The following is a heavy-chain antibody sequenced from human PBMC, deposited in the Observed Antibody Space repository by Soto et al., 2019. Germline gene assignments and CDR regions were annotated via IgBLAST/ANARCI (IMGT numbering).Heavy chain of an antibody. V-gene: IGHV3-23*01. J-gene: IGHJ4*02. D-gene: IGHD1-26*01. CDR1: GFTFSSYG. Sequence: EVQLLESGGGLVQPGGSLRLSCAASGFTFSSYGMSWVRQAPGKGLEWVSAISGSGGSTYYADSVKGRFTISRDNSNHTLHLQMTSLRAEDTAVYYCAKSLSVGATTPFDCWGQGTLVSVSS. CDR3: AKSLSVGATTPFDC. CDR2: ISGSGGST.